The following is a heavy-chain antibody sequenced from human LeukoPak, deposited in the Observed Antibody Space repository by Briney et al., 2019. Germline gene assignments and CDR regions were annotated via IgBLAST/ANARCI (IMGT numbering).Heavy chain of an antibody. CDR3: ARKELQRPLSY. J-gene: IGHJ4*02. CDR1: GYTFTSYA. CDR2: ISVYNGDT. V-gene: IGHV1-18*01. D-gene: IGHD1-26*01. Sequence: GASVKVSCKASGYTFTSYAISWVQQAPGQGLEWMGWISVYNGDTNYAQKLQGRVTMTTDTSTSTAYMELRSLRSDDTAVYYCARKELQRPLSYWGQGTLVTVSS.